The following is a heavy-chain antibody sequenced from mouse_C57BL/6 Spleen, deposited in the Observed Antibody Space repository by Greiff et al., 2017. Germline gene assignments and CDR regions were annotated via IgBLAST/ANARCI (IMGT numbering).Heavy chain of an antibody. CDR3: ASEVPTVVPYYFDY. J-gene: IGHJ2*01. CDR1: GFTFSSYT. Sequence: VQLKESGGGLVKPGGSLKLSCAASGFTFSSYTMSWVRQTPEKRLEWVATISGGGGNTYYPDSVKGRFTISRDNAKNTLDLQMSSLRSEDTALYYCASEVPTVVPYYFDYWGQGTTLTVSS. D-gene: IGHD1-1*01. V-gene: IGHV5-9*01. CDR2: ISGGGGNT.